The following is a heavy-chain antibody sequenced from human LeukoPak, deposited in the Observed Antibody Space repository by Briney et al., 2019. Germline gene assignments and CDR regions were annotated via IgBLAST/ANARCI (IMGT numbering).Heavy chain of an antibody. V-gene: IGHV4-39*01. CDR3: ARRGLYSGRYYLNPFDY. D-gene: IGHD1-26*01. Sequence: SETLSLTCTVSGGSISSSTYYWGWIRQPPGKGLEWIGSIYYTGSTYYNLSLKSRVTMSVDTSKNQFSLKLSSVTAADTAVYYCARRGLYSGRYYLNPFDYWGQGTLVTVSS. CDR2: IYYTGST. J-gene: IGHJ4*02. CDR1: GGSISSSTYY.